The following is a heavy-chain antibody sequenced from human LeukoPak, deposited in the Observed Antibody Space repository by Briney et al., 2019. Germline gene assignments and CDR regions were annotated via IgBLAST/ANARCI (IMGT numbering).Heavy chain of an antibody. Sequence: GGSLRLSCAAFGFAFSSNSMNWVRQAPGKGLEWVSYISSSSSTIYYADSVKGRFTISRDNAKNSLYLQMNSLRAEDTAVYYCARIGAGSSRDYWGQGTLVTVSS. CDR3: ARIGAGSSRDY. D-gene: IGHD6-13*01. J-gene: IGHJ4*02. CDR1: GFAFSSNS. CDR2: ISSSSSTI. V-gene: IGHV3-48*04.